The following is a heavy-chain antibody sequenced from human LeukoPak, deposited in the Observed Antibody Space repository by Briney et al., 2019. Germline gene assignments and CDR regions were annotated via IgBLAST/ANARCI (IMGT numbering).Heavy chain of an antibody. J-gene: IGHJ6*02. Sequence: PGGSLRLSCAASGFTFSSYGMHWVRQAPGKGLEWVAVIWYDGSNKYYADSVKGRLTISRDNSKNTLYLQMNSLRAEDTAVYYCARGKGYCSSTSCYTVGAALGMDVWGQGTTVTVSS. CDR3: ARGKGYCSSTSCYTVGAALGMDV. D-gene: IGHD2-2*02. V-gene: IGHV3-33*01. CDR1: GFTFSSYG. CDR2: IWYDGSNK.